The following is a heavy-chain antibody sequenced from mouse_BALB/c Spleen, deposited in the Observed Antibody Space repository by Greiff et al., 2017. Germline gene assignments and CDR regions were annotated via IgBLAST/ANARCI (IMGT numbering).Heavy chain of an antibody. J-gene: IGHJ1*01. CDR3: TRARDYWYFDV. CDR1: GFTFSSYT. CDR2: ISSGGSYT. Sequence: EVQLVESGGGLVKPGGSLKLSCAASGFTFSSYTMSWVRQTPEKRLEWVATISSGGSYTYYPDSVKGRFTISRDNAKNTLYLQMSSLKSEDTAMYYCTRARDYWYFDVWGAGTTVTVSS. V-gene: IGHV5-6-4*01.